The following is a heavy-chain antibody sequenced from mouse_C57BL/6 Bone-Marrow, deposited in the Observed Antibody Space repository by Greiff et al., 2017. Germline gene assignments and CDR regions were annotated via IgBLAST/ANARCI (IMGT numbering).Heavy chain of an antibody. V-gene: IGHV1-77*01. Sequence: QVQLQQSGAELVKPGASVKISCKASGYTFTDYYINWVQQRPGQGLEWIGKIGPGSGSTYYNEKFKGKATLTADKSSSTAYMQLSSLTSEDSAVYFCAREGNYGSSYDWYFDVWGTGTTVTVSS. D-gene: IGHD1-1*01. CDR2: IGPGSGST. CDR3: AREGNYGSSYDWYFDV. CDR1: GYTFTDYY. J-gene: IGHJ1*03.